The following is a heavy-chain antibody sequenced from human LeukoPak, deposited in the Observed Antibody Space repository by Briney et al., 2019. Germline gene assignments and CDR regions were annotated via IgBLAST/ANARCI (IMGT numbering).Heavy chain of an antibody. J-gene: IGHJ4*02. CDR2: ISSSSSTI. CDR3: ARDGSGSYDEYYFDY. V-gene: IGHV3-48*02. Sequence: GGSLRLSCAASGFTFSSYSMNWVRQAPGKGLEWVSYISSSSSTIYYADSVKGRFTISRDNAKNSPYLQMNSLRDEDTAVYYCARDGSGSYDEYYFDYWGQGTLVTVSS. CDR1: GFTFSSYS. D-gene: IGHD3-10*01.